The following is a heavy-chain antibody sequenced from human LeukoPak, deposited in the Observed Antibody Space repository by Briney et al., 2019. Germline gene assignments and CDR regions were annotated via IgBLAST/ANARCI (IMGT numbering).Heavy chain of an antibody. D-gene: IGHD6-13*01. Sequence: GGSLRLSCAASGFTFSSYAMSWVRQAPGKGLERVSAISDSGGSTFYAGSVRGRFTISRDNSKSTLYLQMNSLRADDTAVYYCAKYPTTLVGPIDYWGQGTLVTVSS. CDR2: ISDSGGST. V-gene: IGHV3-23*01. CDR1: GFTFSSYA. J-gene: IGHJ4*02. CDR3: AKYPTTLVGPIDY.